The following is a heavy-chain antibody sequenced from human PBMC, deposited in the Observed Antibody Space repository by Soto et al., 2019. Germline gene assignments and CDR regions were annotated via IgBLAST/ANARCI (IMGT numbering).Heavy chain of an antibody. CDR2: IYYSGIT. CDR3: ARLWVVEAFDI. Sequence: QVQLQESGPGLVKPSETLSLTCTVSGGSISSYYWSWIRQPPGKGLEWIGYIYYSGITNYNPSLKSRVTISVDTSKNQFSLKLSSVTAADTAVYYCARLWVVEAFDIWGQGTMVTVSS. D-gene: IGHD2-15*01. CDR1: GGSISSYY. V-gene: IGHV4-59*08. J-gene: IGHJ3*02.